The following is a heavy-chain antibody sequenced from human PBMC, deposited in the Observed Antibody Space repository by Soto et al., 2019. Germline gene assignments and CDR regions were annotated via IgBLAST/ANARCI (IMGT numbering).Heavy chain of an antibody. Sequence: QVQLQESGPGLVKPSQTLSLTCTVSGDPISSGDYYWSWIRQPPGKGLEWIGYIYYSGTTYYSPSLNSRVTMSVDTPKNQFSLKLSSVTAADTAVYYCARAPYRGTNSRGALDMWGQGTMVTVSS. CDR2: IYYSGTT. CDR1: GDPISSGDYY. V-gene: IGHV4-30-4*01. D-gene: IGHD2-8*01. CDR3: ARAPYRGTNSRGALDM. J-gene: IGHJ3*02.